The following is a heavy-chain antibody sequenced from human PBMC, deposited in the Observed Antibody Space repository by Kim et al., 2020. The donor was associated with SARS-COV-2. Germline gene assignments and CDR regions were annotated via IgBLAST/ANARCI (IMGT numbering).Heavy chain of an antibody. D-gene: IGHD6-13*01. CDR3: ARIVAGTEDNWFDP. J-gene: IGHJ5*02. V-gene: IGHV1-18*01. Sequence: AQRAQGRCTVTPDTSTSTAYMELRSLRSDDTAVYYCARIVAGTEDNWFDPWGQGTLVTVSS.